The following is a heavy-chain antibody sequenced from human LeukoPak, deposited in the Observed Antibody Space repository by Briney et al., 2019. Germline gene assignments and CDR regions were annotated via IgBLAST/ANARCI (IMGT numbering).Heavy chain of an antibody. J-gene: IGHJ4*02. CDR1: GGSISSYY. CDR3: ARLGAAEFWD. CDR2: IYYSGST. V-gene: IGHV4-59*08. Sequence: PSETLSLTCTVSGGSISSYYWSWIRQPPGKGLEWIGYIYYSGSTNYNPSLKNRVTISVDTSKNQFSLKLSSVTAADTAVYYCARLGAAEFWDWGQGTLVTVSS. D-gene: IGHD6-13*01.